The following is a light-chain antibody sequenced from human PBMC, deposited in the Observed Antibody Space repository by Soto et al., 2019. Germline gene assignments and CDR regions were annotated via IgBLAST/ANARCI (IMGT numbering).Light chain of an antibody. J-gene: IGKJ1*01. V-gene: IGKV2-30*01. CDR3: MQGTHWPPT. CDR1: QSLVYSDANTY. Sequence: DVVMTQSPLSLPVTLGQPASISCRSSQSLVYSDANTYLNWFQQRPGQSPRRLIYNVSNRDSGVPDRFSGSGSDTDFTLKISGVEAEDVGVYYCMQGTHWPPTFGQGTKVEIK. CDR2: NVS.